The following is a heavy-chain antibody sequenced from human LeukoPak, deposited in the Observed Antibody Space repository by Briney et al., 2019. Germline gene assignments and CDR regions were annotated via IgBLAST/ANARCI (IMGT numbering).Heavy chain of an antibody. CDR1: GFTFSSYA. V-gene: IGHV3-30-3*02. D-gene: IGHD6-19*01. Sequence: PGGSLRLSCAASGFTFSSYAMHWVRQAPGKGLEWVAVISYDGSNKYYADSVKGRFTISRDNSKNTLYLQMNSLRAEDTAVYYCARGRSSGWYFYFDYWGQGTLVTVSS. CDR3: ARGRSSGWYFYFDY. J-gene: IGHJ4*02. CDR2: ISYDGSNK.